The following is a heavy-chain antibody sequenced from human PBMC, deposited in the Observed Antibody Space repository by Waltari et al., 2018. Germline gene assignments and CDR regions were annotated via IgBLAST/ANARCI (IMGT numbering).Heavy chain of an antibody. CDR2: ISHNGIT. D-gene: IGHD3-16*01. J-gene: IGHJ1*01. CDR3: ARASGGVRPVFWGWGHTWGL. CDR1: VGSLSGDY. Sequence: QVQLQQWGAGLLKPSETLSLTCAVYVGSLSGDYWTWIRQSPGKGLEWIAEISHNGITYYNPSRKGRVTMSVDTSRNHFSLKMTSVTAADSALYYCARASGGVRPVFWGWGHTWGLWGQGAPVTVSS. V-gene: IGHV4-34*01.